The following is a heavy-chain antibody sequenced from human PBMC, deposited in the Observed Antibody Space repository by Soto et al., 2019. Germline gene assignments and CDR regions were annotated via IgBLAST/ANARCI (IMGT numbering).Heavy chain of an antibody. CDR1: GYSFTDYH. CDR3: ARGDSTDCSNGVCSFFYNHDMDV. D-gene: IGHD2-8*01. V-gene: IGHV1-2*04. J-gene: IGHJ6*02. Sequence: ASVKVSCKASGYSFTDYHIHWVRQVPGQGLEWLGRINPKSGGTSTAQKFQGWVTMTTDTSISTASMELTRLTSDDTAIYYCARGDSTDCSNGVCSFFYNHDMDVWGQGXTVTVYS. CDR2: INPKSGGT.